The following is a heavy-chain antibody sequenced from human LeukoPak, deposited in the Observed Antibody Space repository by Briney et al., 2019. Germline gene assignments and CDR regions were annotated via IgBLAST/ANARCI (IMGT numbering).Heavy chain of an antibody. CDR3: ARDQADYDFWSGYKNPHASRWFDP. J-gene: IGHJ5*02. CDR1: GYTFTSYG. Sequence: ASVKVSCKASGYTFTSYGISWVRQAPGQGLEWMGWISAYNGNTNYAQKLQGRVTMTTDTSTSTAYMELRSLRSDDTAVYYCARDQADYDFWSGYKNPHASRWFDPWGQGTLVTVSS. CDR2: ISAYNGNT. V-gene: IGHV1-18*01. D-gene: IGHD3-3*01.